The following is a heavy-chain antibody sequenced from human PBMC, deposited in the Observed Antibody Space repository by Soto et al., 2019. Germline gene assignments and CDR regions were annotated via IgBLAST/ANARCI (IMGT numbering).Heavy chain of an antibody. J-gene: IGHJ4*02. CDR3: VRERRGLGIGFDH. Sequence: EVLLVESGGGLIQPGGSLRLSCAAAGFNVRDNYMGWVRQAPGKGLEWVSSFFTGGSTDYADSVKGRFTISRDDSKNTVYLQTNSLRAEDTAVYFCVRERRGLGIGFDHWGQGTLVTVSS. CDR1: GFNVRDNY. V-gene: IGHV3-53*01. D-gene: IGHD6-19*01. CDR2: FFTGGST.